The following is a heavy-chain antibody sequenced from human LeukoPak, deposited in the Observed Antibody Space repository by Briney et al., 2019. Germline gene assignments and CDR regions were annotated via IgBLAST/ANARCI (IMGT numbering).Heavy chain of an antibody. V-gene: IGHV4-4*02. J-gene: IGHJ3*02. CDR2: IYHSGST. CDR1: GGSISSSNW. D-gene: IGHD3-10*01. CDR3: ARERLWFGETDAFDI. Sequence: SGTLSLTCAVSGGSISSSNWWSWVRQPPGKGLEWIGEIYHSGSTNYNPSLKSRVTISVDKSKNQFSLKLSSVTAADTAVYYCARERLWFGETDAFDIWGQGTMVTVSS.